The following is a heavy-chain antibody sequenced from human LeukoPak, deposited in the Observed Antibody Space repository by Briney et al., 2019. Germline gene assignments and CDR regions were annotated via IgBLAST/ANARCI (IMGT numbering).Heavy chain of an antibody. CDR3: ARDAYCSITSCSSVGETFDI. Sequence: SETLSLTCTVSGGSISSYYWSWMRQPAGKGLEWIGRIYTSGSTNYNPSLKSRVTMSVDTSKNQFSLKLSSVTAADTAVYYCARDAYCSITSCSSVGETFDIWGQGTMVTVSS. CDR2: IYTSGST. CDR1: GGSISSYY. V-gene: IGHV4-4*07. J-gene: IGHJ3*02. D-gene: IGHD2-2*01.